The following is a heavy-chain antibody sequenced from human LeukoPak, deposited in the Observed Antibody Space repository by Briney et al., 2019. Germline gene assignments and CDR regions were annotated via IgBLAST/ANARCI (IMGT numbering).Heavy chain of an antibody. Sequence: GGSLRLSCAASGFTFSSYGMHWVRQAPGKGLEWVAFIRYDGSNKYYADSVKGRFTISRDNSKNTLYLQMNSLRAEDTAVYYCAKGQRFRSSSEEDYFDYWGQGTLVTVSS. V-gene: IGHV3-30*02. J-gene: IGHJ4*02. D-gene: IGHD6-6*01. CDR1: GFTFSSYG. CDR3: AKGQRFRSSSEEDYFDY. CDR2: IRYDGSNK.